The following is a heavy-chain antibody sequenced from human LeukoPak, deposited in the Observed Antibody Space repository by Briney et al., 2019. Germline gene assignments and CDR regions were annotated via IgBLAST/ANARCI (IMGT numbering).Heavy chain of an antibody. J-gene: IGHJ4*02. CDR3: TREVAYCGADCHSAEFDY. CDR1: GDSVSSNSAA. Sequence: RSQTLSLTCVISGDSVSSNSAAWNWIRQSPSRGLEWLGRTYYRSKWFYDYAVSVKSRIIIDPDTSENYFSLRLNSVTPEDTAVYYCTREVAYCGADCHSAEFDYWGQGTLVTVSS. CDR2: TYYRSKWFY. D-gene: IGHD2-21*02. V-gene: IGHV6-1*01.